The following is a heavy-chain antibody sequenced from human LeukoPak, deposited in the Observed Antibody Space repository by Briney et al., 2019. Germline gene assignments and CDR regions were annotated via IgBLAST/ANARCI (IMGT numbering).Heavy chain of an antibody. CDR3: ARVSYYYDSSGYYEFLWTFDY. CDR1: GFTFSTYT. CDR2: ISGSSYYI. D-gene: IGHD3-22*01. Sequence: GGSLRLSCVASGFTFSTYTLNWVRQTPGKGLEWVSSISGSSYYIYYADSVRGRFTISRDNAENSGYLQMNSLRAEDTAVYYCARVSYYYDSSGYYEFLWTFDYWGQGNLVTVSS. V-gene: IGHV3-21*01. J-gene: IGHJ4*02.